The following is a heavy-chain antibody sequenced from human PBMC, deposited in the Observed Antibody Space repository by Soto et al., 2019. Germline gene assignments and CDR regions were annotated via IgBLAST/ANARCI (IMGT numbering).Heavy chain of an antibody. Sequence: SVKVSCKASGYTFTSYGISWVRQAPGQGLEWMGRIIPILGIANYAQKFQGRVTITADKSTSTAYMELSSLRSEDTAVYYCARRDYYDSSGPDIWGQGTMVTVSS. CDR3: ARRDYYDSSGPDI. CDR2: IIPILGIA. CDR1: GYTFTSYG. D-gene: IGHD3-22*01. J-gene: IGHJ3*02. V-gene: IGHV1-69*04.